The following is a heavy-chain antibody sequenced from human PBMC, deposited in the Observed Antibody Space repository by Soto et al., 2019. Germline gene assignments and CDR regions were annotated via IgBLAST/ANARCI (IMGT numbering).Heavy chain of an antibody. V-gene: IGHV1-2*04. Sequence: ASLNVSCKTSGYTFTNYFIHWVRQAPGQGLEWMGWINSHSGETNYAQKFQGWVTMTRDTSISTVYMELTSLKNDDTATYFCVRDDGAIDGITFDYWGQGTLVTVSS. CDR3: VRDDGAIDGITFDY. D-gene: IGHD1-20*01. J-gene: IGHJ4*02. CDR2: INSHSGET. CDR1: GYTFTNYF.